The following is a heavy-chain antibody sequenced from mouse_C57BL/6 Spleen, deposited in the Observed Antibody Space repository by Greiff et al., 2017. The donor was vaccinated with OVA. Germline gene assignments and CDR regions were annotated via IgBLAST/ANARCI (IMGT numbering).Heavy chain of an antibody. CDR1: GFTFSDAW. CDR2: IRNKANNHAT. V-gene: IGHV6-6*01. Sequence: EVQGVESGGGLVQPGGSMKLSCAASGFTFSDAWMDWVRQSPEKGLEWVAEIRNKANNHATYYAESVKGRFTISRDDSKSSVYLQMNSLRAEDTGIYYCTRKDPYDERSDYWGQGTTLTVSS. D-gene: IGHD2-12*01. CDR3: TRKDPYDERSDY. J-gene: IGHJ2*01.